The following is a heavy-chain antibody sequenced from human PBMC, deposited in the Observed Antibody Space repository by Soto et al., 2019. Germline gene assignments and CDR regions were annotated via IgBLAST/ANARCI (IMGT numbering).Heavy chain of an antibody. Sequence: QLHLVQSGAVVKKPGASVTVSCSASGYPVTAYDMHWLRQAPGRGLEWRGGINPATGAAKYTQRFQGRVTMTRDTSTSTGVMDLSGLTSGDTAVFYCARGGGVGVAGSAAFDMWGQGTLVTVSS. D-gene: IGHD3-3*01. J-gene: IGHJ3*02. CDR3: ARGGGVGVAGSAAFDM. V-gene: IGHV1-2*02. CDR1: GYPVTAYD. CDR2: INPATGAA.